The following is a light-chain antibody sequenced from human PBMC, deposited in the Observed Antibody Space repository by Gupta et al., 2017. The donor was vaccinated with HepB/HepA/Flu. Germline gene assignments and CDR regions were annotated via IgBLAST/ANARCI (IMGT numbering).Light chain of an antibody. CDR3: AAWDTSRGGHVV. V-gene: IGLV1-47*01. CDR1: GSNIGTSF. J-gene: IGLJ2*01. Sequence: QSVLTQPPSASGPPGQRVNISCSGSGSNIGTSFVYWYQLLPGAAPKVLMYRNSQRPSGVPDRFAGSKSGTSASLGISGLRSEDEGDYYCAAWDTSRGGHVVFGGGTKVTVL. CDR2: RNS.